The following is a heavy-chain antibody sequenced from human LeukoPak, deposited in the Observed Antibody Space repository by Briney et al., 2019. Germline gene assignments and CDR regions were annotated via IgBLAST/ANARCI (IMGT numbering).Heavy chain of an antibody. D-gene: IGHD6-13*01. V-gene: IGHV1-46*01. J-gene: IGHJ4*02. Sequence: GASVKVSCKASGYTFTSYYMHWVRQAPGQGLEWMGIINPSGGSTSYAQKFQGRVTMTRDTSTSTVYMELSSLRSEDTAMYYCARAEAAAGRVAAPYTNHFDYWGQGTLVTVSS. CDR2: INPSGGST. CDR1: GYTFTSYY. CDR3: ARAEAAAGRVAAPYTNHFDY.